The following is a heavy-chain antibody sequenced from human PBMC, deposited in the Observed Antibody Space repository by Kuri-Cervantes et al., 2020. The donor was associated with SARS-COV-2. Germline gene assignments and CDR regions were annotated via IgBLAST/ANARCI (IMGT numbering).Heavy chain of an antibody. D-gene: IGHD6-19*01. J-gene: IGHJ4*02. Sequence: GESLKISCAASGFTFSSYAMSWVRQAPGKGLEWVSAISGSGGSTYYAGSVKGRFTISRDNSKNTLYLQMNSLRAEDTAVYYCAKDPVAGTWGVNFDYWGQGTLVTVSS. CDR2: ISGSGGST. CDR1: GFTFSSYA. V-gene: IGHV3-23*01. CDR3: AKDPVAGTWGVNFDY.